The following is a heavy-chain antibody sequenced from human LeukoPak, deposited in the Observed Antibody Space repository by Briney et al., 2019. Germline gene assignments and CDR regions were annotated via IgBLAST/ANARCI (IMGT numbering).Heavy chain of an antibody. D-gene: IGHD6-13*01. Sequence: GRSLRLSCAASGFTFDDYAMHWGRQAPGKGLEWVSGISWNSGSIGYADSVKGRFTISRDNAKNSLYLQMNSLRAEDMALYYCAKDFYSSSWYYFDYWGQGTLVTVSS. J-gene: IGHJ4*02. CDR1: GFTFDDYA. CDR2: ISWNSGSI. V-gene: IGHV3-9*03. CDR3: AKDFYSSSWYYFDY.